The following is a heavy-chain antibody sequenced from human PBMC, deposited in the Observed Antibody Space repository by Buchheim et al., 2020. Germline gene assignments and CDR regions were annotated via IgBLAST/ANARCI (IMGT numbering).Heavy chain of an antibody. CDR2: ISYSGVTT. J-gene: IGHJ4*02. CDR1: GFTFSSYA. D-gene: IGHD3-10*01. CDR3: AEAIRASDY. V-gene: IGHV3-23*01. Sequence: EVQLLESGGGLVQPGGSLRLSCAASGFTFSSYAMSWVRQVPGKGLEWVSSISYSGVTTSFADSVKGRFTISRDNSKNTLSRQRNSLRAEDTAVYYCAEAIRASDYWGQGTL.